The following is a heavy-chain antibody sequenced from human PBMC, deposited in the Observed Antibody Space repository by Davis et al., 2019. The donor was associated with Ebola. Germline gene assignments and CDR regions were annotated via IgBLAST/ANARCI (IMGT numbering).Heavy chain of an antibody. CDR3: ATSESFYDYHVYLDY. J-gene: IGHJ4*02. Sequence: GESLKISCAASGFTFSNYWIHWVRLAPGKGPVWVSRINTDGTTTTYADSVKGRFTISRDNAKNSLYLQMNSLRAEDTAVYYCATSESFYDYHVYLDYWGQGALVTVSS. D-gene: IGHD5-12*01. CDR2: INTDGTTT. V-gene: IGHV3-74*01. CDR1: GFTFSNYW.